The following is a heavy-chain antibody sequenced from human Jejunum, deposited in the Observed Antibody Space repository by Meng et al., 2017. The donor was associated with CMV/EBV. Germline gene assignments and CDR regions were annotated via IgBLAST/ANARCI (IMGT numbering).Heavy chain of an antibody. V-gene: IGHV7-4-1*01. Sequence: QVQLVQSGSELKKPGDSVKVSCQAAGYIFTSSSMNWVRHAPGQGLEWMGWININTGNPTYAQGFTGRFVFSLDTSVSTAYLQIDSLKADDTAVYYCARGNGWRFDYWGQGTLVTVSS. CDR3: ARGNGWRFDY. CDR1: GYIFTSSS. J-gene: IGHJ4*02. CDR2: ININTGNP. D-gene: IGHD6-19*01.